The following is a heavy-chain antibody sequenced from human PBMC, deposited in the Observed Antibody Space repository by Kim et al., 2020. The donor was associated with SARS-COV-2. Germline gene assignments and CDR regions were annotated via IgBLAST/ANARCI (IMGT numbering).Heavy chain of an antibody. V-gene: IGHV3-53*01. J-gene: IGHJ5*02. Sequence: TYYADPVKGRFTISRDNSKNALYLQMNSLRAEDTAVYYCASGFWRWLQSWGQGTLVTVSS. CDR2: T. D-gene: IGHD5-12*01. CDR3: ASGFWRWLQS.